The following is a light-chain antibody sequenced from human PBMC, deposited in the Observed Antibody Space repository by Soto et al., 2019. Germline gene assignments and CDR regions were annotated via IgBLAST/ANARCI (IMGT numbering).Light chain of an antibody. CDR1: QSVSSSY. J-gene: IGKJ1*01. Sequence: EIVLMQSPGTIALSGGERATLACRASQSVSSSYLAWYQQKPGQAPRLLIYGASSRATGIPDRFSGSGSGTDFTLTISRLEPEDFAVYYCQQYGSFRTFGQGTKVDIK. V-gene: IGKV3-20*01. CDR2: GAS. CDR3: QQYGSFRT.